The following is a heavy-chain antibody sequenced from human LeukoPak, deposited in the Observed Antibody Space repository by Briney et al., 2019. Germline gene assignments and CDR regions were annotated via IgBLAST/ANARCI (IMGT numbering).Heavy chain of an antibody. V-gene: IGHV3-74*01. D-gene: IGHD2-21*01. CDR2: INTDGSSL. J-gene: IGHJ4*02. CDR3: TRSGFAPSSLDY. Sequence: GGSLRLSCAASGFTFSSYWMYWVRQAPGKGLVWVSRINTDGSSLNYADSVKGRFTISRDNSKNMLYLQMNSLRAEDTAVYYCTRSGFAPSSLDYWGRGTLVTVSS. CDR1: GFTFSSYW.